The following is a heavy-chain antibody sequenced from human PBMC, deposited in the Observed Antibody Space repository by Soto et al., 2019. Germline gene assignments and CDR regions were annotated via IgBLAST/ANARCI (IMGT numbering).Heavy chain of an antibody. D-gene: IGHD1-26*01. J-gene: IGHJ4*02. V-gene: IGHV3-49*04. CDR1: GFTFGDYA. Sequence: PGGSLRLSCTASGFTFGDYAMSWVRQAPGKGLEWVGFISSKAYGGTPEYGASVKGSLTSSRDDSNSIAYLQMNSLKTEDTAVYYCTRETQWELLGEYWGQGT. CDR2: ISSKAYGGTP. CDR3: TRETQWELLGEY.